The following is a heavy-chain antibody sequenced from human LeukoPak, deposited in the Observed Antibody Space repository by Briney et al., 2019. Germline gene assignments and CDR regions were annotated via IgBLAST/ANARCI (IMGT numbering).Heavy chain of an antibody. CDR2: ITTSGSTI. D-gene: IGHD3-10*01. J-gene: IGHJ6*03. CDR1: GFTFSSYE. CDR3: ARARSLLFMDV. V-gene: IGHV3-48*03. Sequence: GGSLRLSCAASGFTFSSYEMNWVRQAPGKGMEWVSYITTSGSTIYYADSVKGRFTISRDNAKNALYLQMNSLRAEDTAVYYCARARSLLFMDVWGKGTTVTISS.